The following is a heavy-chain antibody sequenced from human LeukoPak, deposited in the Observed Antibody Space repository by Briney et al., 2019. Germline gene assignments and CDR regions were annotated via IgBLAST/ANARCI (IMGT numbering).Heavy chain of an antibody. Sequence: GGSLRLACAASGFTVSGNYMSWVRHAPGKGLEWVSVIYSGGSTYYADSVKGRFTISRDNSKNTLYLQMNSLRAEDTAVYYCARKSDQEFDPWGQGTLVTVSS. V-gene: IGHV3-53*01. CDR3: ARKSDQEFDP. CDR1: GFTVSGNY. J-gene: IGHJ5*02. CDR2: IYSGGST.